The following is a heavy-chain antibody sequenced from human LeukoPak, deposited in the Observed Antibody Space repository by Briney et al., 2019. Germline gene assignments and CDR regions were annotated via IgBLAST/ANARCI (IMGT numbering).Heavy chain of an antibody. Sequence: GESLQISCKGSGYSFTSYWIGWVRQLPGKGLEWMGIIYPGDSDTRYSPSFQGQVTISADKSISTAYLQWSSLKASDTAMYYCARHGRYCSGGSCYGWFDPWGQGTLVTVSS. D-gene: IGHD2-15*01. CDR1: GYSFTSYW. CDR2: IYPGDSDT. CDR3: ARHGRYCSGGSCYGWFDP. V-gene: IGHV5-51*01. J-gene: IGHJ5*02.